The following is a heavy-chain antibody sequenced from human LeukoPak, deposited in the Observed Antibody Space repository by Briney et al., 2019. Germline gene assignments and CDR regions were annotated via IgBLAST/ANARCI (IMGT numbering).Heavy chain of an antibody. CDR2: VYYSGST. V-gene: IGHV4-39*01. Sequence: SETLSLTCTVSSGSIGSSSNYWGWIRQAPGKGLEWIGNVYYSGSTFYNPSLKSRVTISVDTSKNQFSLKLSSVTAADTAVYYCARRVFWSGSYYFDYWGQGTLVTVSS. D-gene: IGHD3-3*01. J-gene: IGHJ4*02. CDR3: ARRVFWSGSYYFDY. CDR1: SGSIGSSSNY.